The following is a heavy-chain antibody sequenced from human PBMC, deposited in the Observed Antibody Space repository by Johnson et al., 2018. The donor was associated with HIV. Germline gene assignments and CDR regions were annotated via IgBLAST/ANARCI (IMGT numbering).Heavy chain of an antibody. J-gene: IGHJ3*01. CDR1: GFPFSSYW. Sequence: QVQLVESGGGSVQPGGSLRLSCAASGFPFSSYWMHWVRQAPGKGLEWVAVISYDGINKYYADSVKGRFTISRDNSKNTLYLQMDSLRAEDMAVYYCTIPYYYDSGGYQWGQGTMVTVSS. CDR2: ISYDGINK. CDR3: TIPYYYDSGGYQ. V-gene: IGHV3-30*14. D-gene: IGHD3-22*01.